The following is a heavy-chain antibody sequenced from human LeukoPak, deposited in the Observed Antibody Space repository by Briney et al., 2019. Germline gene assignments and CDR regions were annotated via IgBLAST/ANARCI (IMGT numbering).Heavy chain of an antibody. Sequence: GASVKVSCKASGGTFSSYAISWARQAPGQGLEWMGGIIHIFGTANYAQKFQGRVTITTDESTSTAYMELSSLRSEDTAVYYCARDYYDSSGYYNYWGQGTLVTVSS. CDR1: GGTFSSYA. CDR3: ARDYYDSSGYYNY. D-gene: IGHD3-22*01. J-gene: IGHJ4*02. CDR2: IIHIFGTA. V-gene: IGHV1-69*05.